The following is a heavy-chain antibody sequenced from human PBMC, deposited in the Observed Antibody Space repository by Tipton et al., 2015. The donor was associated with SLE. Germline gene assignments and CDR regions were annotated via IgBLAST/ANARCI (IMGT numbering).Heavy chain of an antibody. V-gene: IGHV4-34*12. CDR1: GESFNGYF. CDR2: IIHSGVT. J-gene: IGHJ4*02. Sequence: GLVKPSQTLSLTCAVYGESFNGYFWTWIRQPPGKGLEWIAEIIHSGVTNYNPSLRSRVTISVDMSKNQVSLKLSSVAAADTAVYYCARVAPTEVFDYWGQGTLVTVAS. CDR3: ARVAPTEVFDY. D-gene: IGHD1-1*01.